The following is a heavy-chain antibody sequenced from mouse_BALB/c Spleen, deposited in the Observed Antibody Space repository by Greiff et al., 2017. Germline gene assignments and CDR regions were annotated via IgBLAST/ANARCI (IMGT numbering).Heavy chain of an antibody. CDR2: INSNGGST. CDR1: GFTFSSYG. CDR3: ARDRYYYGSSYDAY. J-gene: IGHJ3*01. V-gene: IGHV5-6-3*01. D-gene: IGHD1-1*01. Sequence: DVQLVESGGGLVQPGGSLKLSCAASGFTFSSYGMSWVRQTPDKRLELVATINSNGGSTYYPDSVKGRFTISRDNAKNTLYLQMSSLKSEDTAMYYCARDRYYYGSSYDAYWGQGTLVTVSA.